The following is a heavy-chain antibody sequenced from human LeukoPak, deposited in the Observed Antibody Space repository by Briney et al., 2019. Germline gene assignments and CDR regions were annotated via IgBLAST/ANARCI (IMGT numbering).Heavy chain of an antibody. CDR2: ISSSGSSI. CDR3: ARDVEKRLVLGRFDP. CDR1: GFTFSDHY. V-gene: IGHV3-11*01. D-gene: IGHD6-25*01. Sequence: SGGSLRLSCAASGFTFSDHYMSWIRRAPGKGLEWISYISSSGSSIYYADSVKGRFTISRDNAKNSVYLQMNSLRDEDTAVYYCARDVEKRLVLGRFDPWGQGSLVTVSS. J-gene: IGHJ5*02.